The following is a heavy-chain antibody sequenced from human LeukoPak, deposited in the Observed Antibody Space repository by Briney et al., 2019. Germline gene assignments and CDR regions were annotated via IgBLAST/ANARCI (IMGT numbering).Heavy chain of an antibody. J-gene: IGHJ6*02. CDR3: ARDRAAAGHGMDV. D-gene: IGHD6-13*01. CDR1: GYTFTGYY. Sequence: ASVKVSCKASGYTFTGYYMHWVRQAPGQGLEWMGWINPNSGGTNYAQKFQGRVTMTRDTSISTAYMELSRLRSDDTAVYYCARDRAAAGHGMDVWGQGTTVTVSS. V-gene: IGHV1-2*02. CDR2: INPNSGGT.